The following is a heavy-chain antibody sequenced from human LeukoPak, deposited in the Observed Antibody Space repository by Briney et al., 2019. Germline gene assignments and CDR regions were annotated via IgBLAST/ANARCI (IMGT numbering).Heavy chain of an antibody. V-gene: IGHV2-5*01. D-gene: IGHD3-22*01. Sequence: GPTLSNPPPTLTLTCTLSGFSPSTRGVGVGWIRQPPGKALEWLTLIYWNDDKRFSPSLKSRLTITKDTSKNQVVLTMTNMDPVDTATYYCAHATTTYYYDSSGYWVNWFDPWGQGTLGTVSS. CDR1: GFSPSTRGVG. J-gene: IGHJ5*02. CDR3: AHATTTYYYDSSGYWVNWFDP. CDR2: IYWNDDK.